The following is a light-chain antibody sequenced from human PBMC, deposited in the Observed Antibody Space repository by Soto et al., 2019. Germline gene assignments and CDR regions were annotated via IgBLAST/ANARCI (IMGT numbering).Light chain of an antibody. CDR3: QQYDSSPWT. CDR2: DTS. J-gene: IGKJ1*01. CDR1: QSVSSSY. Sequence: EIVLTQSPGTLSLSPGERATLSCRASQSVSSSYLAWYQQTPGQAPRLLVYDTSYRATGVPDRFSGSGSGTDFTLTISRLEPEDSAVYYCQQYDSSPWTLGQGTKVEIK. V-gene: IGKV3-20*01.